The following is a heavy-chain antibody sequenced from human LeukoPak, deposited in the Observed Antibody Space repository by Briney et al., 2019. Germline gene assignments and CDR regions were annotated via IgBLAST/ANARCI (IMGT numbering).Heavy chain of an antibody. Sequence: TGGSLRLSCAASGFNFSSYAMSWVRQAPGKGLEWVANIKQDGSERYYVDSVKGRFTISRDNAKNSLYLQMNSLRAEDTAVYYCARDQSGPEYWGQGTPVTVSS. J-gene: IGHJ4*02. CDR1: GFNFSSYA. D-gene: IGHD3-3*01. V-gene: IGHV3-7*01. CDR3: ARDQSGPEY. CDR2: IKQDGSER.